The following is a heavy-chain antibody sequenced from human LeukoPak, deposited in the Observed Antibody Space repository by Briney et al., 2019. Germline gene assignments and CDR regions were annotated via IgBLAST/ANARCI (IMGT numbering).Heavy chain of an antibody. D-gene: IGHD3-16*02. CDR1: GGSFSGYY. CDR2: INHSGST. Sequence: SETLSLTCAVYGGSFSGYYWSWIRQPPGKRLEWIGEINHSGSTSYNPSLKSRVTISVDTSKNQFSLKLSSVTAADTAVYYCARVIVVWGSYRYPTYYFDYWGQGTLVTVSS. V-gene: IGHV4-34*01. J-gene: IGHJ4*02. CDR3: ARVIVVWGSYRYPTYYFDY.